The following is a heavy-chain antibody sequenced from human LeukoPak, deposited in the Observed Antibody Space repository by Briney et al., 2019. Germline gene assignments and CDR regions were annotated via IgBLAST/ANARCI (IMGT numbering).Heavy chain of an antibody. D-gene: IGHD6-19*01. J-gene: IGHJ4*02. CDR1: GYTFTSYY. CDR2: INPSGGST. CDR3: ARSNSSGWWAFDY. Sequence: ASVKVSCKASGYTFTSYYMRWVRQAPGQGLEWMGIINPSGGSTSYAQKFQGRVTMTRDTSTSAVYMELSSLRSEDTAVYYCARSNSSGWWAFDYWGQGTLVTVSS. V-gene: IGHV1-46*01.